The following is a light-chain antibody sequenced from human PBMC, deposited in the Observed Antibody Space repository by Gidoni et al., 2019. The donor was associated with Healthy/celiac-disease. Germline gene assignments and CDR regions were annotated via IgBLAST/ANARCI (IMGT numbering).Light chain of an antibody. V-gene: IGKV1-33*01. CDR3: QQYDNLLT. J-gene: IGKJ4*01. Sequence: LHITQSPSSLSASVGDRVTITCQASQDITNYLNWYQQKPGKAPELLIYDASNLETGVPSRISGSGSGRDFTFTISRLQTEDIATYYCQQYDNLLTFXGXTKVEIK. CDR2: DAS. CDR1: QDITNY.